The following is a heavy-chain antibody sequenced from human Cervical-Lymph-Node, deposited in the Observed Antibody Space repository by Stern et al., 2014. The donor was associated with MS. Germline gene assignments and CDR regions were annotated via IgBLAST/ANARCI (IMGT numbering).Heavy chain of an antibody. V-gene: IGHV1-69*01. CDR1: GGTFNVYA. J-gene: IGHJ6*02. CDR2: IIPILGTA. Sequence: QMQLVQSGAEVKKPGSSVKISCKASGGTFNVYAFNWLRQAPGQGLEWMGGIIPILGTANYAQRFQGRVTITADESTYTSSLLISRLTFNDTAVYYCARDGRHTDNFGLDVWGQGTTVTVSS. D-gene: IGHD3-9*01. CDR3: ARDGRHTDNFGLDV.